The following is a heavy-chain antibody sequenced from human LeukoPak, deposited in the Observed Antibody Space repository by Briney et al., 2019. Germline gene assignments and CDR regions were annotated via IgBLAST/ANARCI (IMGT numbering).Heavy chain of an antibody. Sequence: SETLSLTCAVYGGSFSSYYWSWIRQPPGKGLEWIGEINHSGSTNYNPSLKSRVTISVDTSKNQFSLKLSSVTAADTAVYYCARLSPEPDYYDSSGPVDYWGQGTLVTVSS. CDR3: ARLSPEPDYYDSSGPVDY. D-gene: IGHD3-22*01. J-gene: IGHJ4*02. V-gene: IGHV4-34*01. CDR1: GGSFSSYY. CDR2: INHSGST.